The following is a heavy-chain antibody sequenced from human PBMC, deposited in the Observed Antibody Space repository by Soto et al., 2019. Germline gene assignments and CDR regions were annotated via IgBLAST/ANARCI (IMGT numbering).Heavy chain of an antibody. D-gene: IGHD6-19*01. CDR2: INSDGSST. J-gene: IGHJ3*02. CDR1: GFTFSSYW. V-gene: IGHV3-74*01. Sequence: GGSLRLSCAASGFTFSSYWMHWVRQAPGKGLVWVSRINSDGSSTSYADSVKGRFTISRDNAKNMLYLQMNSLRAEDTAVYYCVKSKSNSSGWYEAFDIWGQGTMVTVSS. CDR3: VKSKSNSSGWYEAFDI.